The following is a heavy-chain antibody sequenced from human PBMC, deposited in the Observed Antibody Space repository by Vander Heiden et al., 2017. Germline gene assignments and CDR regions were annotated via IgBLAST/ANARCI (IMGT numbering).Heavy chain of an antibody. CDR3: VRDKSATNRFDP. V-gene: IGHV3-74*01. J-gene: IGHJ5*02. Sequence: EVQLVESGGGLVQPGGSLRLSCAASGFTFSSYWMHWVRQAPGKGLVWVSRIDTDGIGTNYADSVRGRFSISRDNANNTLFLQMNSLRAEDTAVYYCVRDKSATNRFDPWGQGTLVTVSS. CDR1: GFTFSSYW. CDR2: IDTDGIGT.